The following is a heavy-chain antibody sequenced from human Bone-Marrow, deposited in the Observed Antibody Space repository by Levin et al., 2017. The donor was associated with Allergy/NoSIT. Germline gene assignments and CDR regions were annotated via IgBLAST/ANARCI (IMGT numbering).Heavy chain of an antibody. CDR2: IHPGYSYV. V-gene: IGHV5-51*01. CDR3: ERPYTDRLEDDDTFDI. J-gene: IGHJ3*02. CDR1: GYKFNTYW. Sequence: KVSCKGFGYKFNTYWIGWVLQMPGKGLEWMGIIHPGYSYVRYSPSFQGHFTISADKSINTPYLQWGNLRAPGTDMYYCERPYTDRLEDDDTFDIWGQGTMVIVSS. D-gene: IGHD1-1*01.